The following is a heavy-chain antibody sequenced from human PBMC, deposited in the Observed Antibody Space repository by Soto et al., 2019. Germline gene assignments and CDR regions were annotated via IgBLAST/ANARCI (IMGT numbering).Heavy chain of an antibody. CDR1: GFTFRYYW. CDR2: INNDGSDT. Sequence: EVHLVESGGGLVQPGGSLRLSCAASGFTFRYYWLHWVRQVPGRGPVWVSGINNDGSDTFYADFVEGRFTISRDNAKNTVYLQMDSQRAEDTAVYYCGSLFEFWGQGTLVTVPS. J-gene: IGHJ4*02. V-gene: IGHV3-74*01. CDR3: GSLFEF.